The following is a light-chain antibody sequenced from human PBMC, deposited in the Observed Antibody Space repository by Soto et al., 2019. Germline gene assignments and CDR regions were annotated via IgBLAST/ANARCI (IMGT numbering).Light chain of an antibody. J-gene: IGLJ1*01. V-gene: IGLV2-14*01. Sequence: QTVLTKPASASGSPGQSIAISCTGTTSDVGGYNYVSWYQQHPGKVPKLLIHEVSNRPSGVSNRFSGSKSGNTASLTISGLQAEDEADYYCLSKTSSTSYVFGTGTKLTVL. CDR1: TSDVGGYNY. CDR2: EVS. CDR3: LSKTSSTSYV.